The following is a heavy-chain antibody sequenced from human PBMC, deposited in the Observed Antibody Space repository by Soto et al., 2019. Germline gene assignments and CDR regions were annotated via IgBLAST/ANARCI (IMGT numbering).Heavy chain of an antibody. J-gene: IGHJ4*02. CDR1: GFTVNDHY. D-gene: IGHD3-10*01. CDR2: SRNKAKRYST. CDR3: VAYFGEPKRDY. V-gene: IGHV3-72*01. Sequence: PGGSLRLSCAASGFTVNDHYMDWVRQAPGKGLEWIGRSRNKAKRYSTDYAASVKGRFSISRDDSENSLFLQMNSLKTEDTALYYCVAYFGEPKRDYWGQGTLVTVSS.